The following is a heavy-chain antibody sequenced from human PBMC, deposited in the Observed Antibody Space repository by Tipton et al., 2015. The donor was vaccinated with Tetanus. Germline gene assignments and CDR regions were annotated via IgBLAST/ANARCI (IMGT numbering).Heavy chain of an antibody. Sequence: GLVKPSETLSLTCTVSGGSISSNTYYWAWIRQTPGKGLEWIGSIYYGGNTYYNPSLKSRLTMAVDTSKTQVSLKLSSVTAADTAVYYCATGRRTVGFDYWGQGALVTVSS. V-gene: IGHV4-39*01. CDR3: ATGRRTVGFDY. CDR1: GGSISSNTYY. CDR2: IYYGGNT. D-gene: IGHD4-23*01. J-gene: IGHJ4*02.